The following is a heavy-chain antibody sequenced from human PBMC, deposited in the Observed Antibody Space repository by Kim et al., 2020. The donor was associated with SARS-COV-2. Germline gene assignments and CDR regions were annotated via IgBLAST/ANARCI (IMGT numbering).Heavy chain of an antibody. CDR3: ARDYYDSSGYYWFDP. J-gene: IGHJ5*02. Sequence: DSPKGRFTISRDNSKNTLYLQMNSLRAEDTAVYYCARDYYDSSGYYWFDPWGQGTLVTVSS. D-gene: IGHD3-22*01. V-gene: IGHV3-30*07.